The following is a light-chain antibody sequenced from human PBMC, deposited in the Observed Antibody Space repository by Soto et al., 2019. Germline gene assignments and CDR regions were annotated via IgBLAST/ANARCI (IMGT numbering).Light chain of an antibody. J-gene: IGKJ1*01. Sequence: DIQMTQSPSSLSASVGDRVTITCRASQSISSYLNWYQQKPGKAPKLLIYAASSLQSGVPSRFSGSGSGTDFTLHISSLQPEDFATYYCQPSYSTPRTFGQGTTVDSK. CDR2: AAS. V-gene: IGKV1-39*01. CDR3: QPSYSTPRT. CDR1: QSISSY.